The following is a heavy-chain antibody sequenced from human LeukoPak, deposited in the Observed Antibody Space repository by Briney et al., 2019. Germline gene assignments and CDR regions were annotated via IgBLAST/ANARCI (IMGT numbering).Heavy chain of an antibody. CDR3: ARLRRNYDFWSGSASAYYYYYYMDV. Sequence: ASVKVSCKASGYTFTSYGISWVRQAPGQGLEWMGWISAYNGNTNYAQKLQGRVTMTTDTSTSTAYMELRSLRSDDTAVYYCARLRRNYDFWSGSASAYYYYYYMDVWGKGTTVTVSS. CDR1: GYTFTSYG. D-gene: IGHD3-3*01. CDR2: ISAYNGNT. J-gene: IGHJ6*03. V-gene: IGHV1-18*01.